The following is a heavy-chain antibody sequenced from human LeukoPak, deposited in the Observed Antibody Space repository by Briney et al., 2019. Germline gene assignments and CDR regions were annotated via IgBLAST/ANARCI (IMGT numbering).Heavy chain of an antibody. V-gene: IGHV3-7*05. CDR1: EFTFSSYW. CDR2: IKQDGSEK. CDR3: ARIGRDYGDYFDN. Sequence: PGGSLRLSCAASEFTFSSYWMSWLRQAPGKGPEWVANIKQDGSEKDYVDSVKGRFTISRDNARNSLFLQMNSLRAEDTAVYYCARIGRDYGDYFDNWGQGTLVTVSP. J-gene: IGHJ4*02. D-gene: IGHD4-17*01.